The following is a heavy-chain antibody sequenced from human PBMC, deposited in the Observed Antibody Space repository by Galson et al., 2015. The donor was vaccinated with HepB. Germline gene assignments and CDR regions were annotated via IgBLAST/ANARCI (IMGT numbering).Heavy chain of an antibody. D-gene: IGHD4-11*01. V-gene: IGHV4-59*01. Sequence: ETLSLTCTVSGGSISSYYWGWIRQPPGKGLEWIGYIYYSGSTNYNPSLKSRVTISVDTSKNQFSLKLSSVTAADTAVYYCARGYSNYAPKGMDVWGQGTTVTVS. CDR2: IYYSGST. CDR1: GGSISSYY. J-gene: IGHJ6*02. CDR3: ARGYSNYAPKGMDV.